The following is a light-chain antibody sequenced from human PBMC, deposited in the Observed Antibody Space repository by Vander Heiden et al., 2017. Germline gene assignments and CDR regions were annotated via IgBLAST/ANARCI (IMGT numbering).Light chain of an antibody. CDR2: WAS. J-gene: IGKJ1*01. CDR1: QSVLYSSNNKNY. CDR3: HQAYSTPPA. V-gene: IGKV4-1*01. Sequence: VSLGERATINCKSSQSVLYSSNNKNYLAWYQQKPGQPPKLLIYWASTRESGVPDPFRGSGSGTDFTLTISILQAEDLAVSYCHQAYSTPPAFRQGIKVEI.